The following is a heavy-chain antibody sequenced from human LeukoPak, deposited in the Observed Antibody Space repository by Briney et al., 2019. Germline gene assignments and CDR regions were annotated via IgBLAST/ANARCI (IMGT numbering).Heavy chain of an antibody. Sequence: GGSLRLSCSASGFTFSRYAMHWVRQAPGKGLEYVSAISSNGGSTYYADSVKGRFTISRDNSRNTLHPQMSSLRVEDTAVYYCVKDSSSVSYFDYWGQGTLVTVSS. CDR2: ISSNGGST. CDR3: VKDSSSVSYFDY. CDR1: GFTFSRYA. J-gene: IGHJ4*02. V-gene: IGHV3-64D*06. D-gene: IGHD3-10*01.